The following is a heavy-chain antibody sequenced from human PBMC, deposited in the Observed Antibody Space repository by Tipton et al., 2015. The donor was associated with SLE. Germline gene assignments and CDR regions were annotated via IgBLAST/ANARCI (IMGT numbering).Heavy chain of an antibody. CDR1: GGSISSYY. D-gene: IGHD4-17*01. V-gene: IGHV4-59*12. CDR2: INHSGST. J-gene: IGHJ2*01. Sequence: TLSLTCTVSGGSISSYYWSWIRQPPGKGLEWIGEINHSGSTNYNPSLKNRGTISVDTSKNQFSLKLSSVTAADTAVYYCARDPYYGDYRYFDLWGRGTLVTVSS. CDR3: ARDPYYGDYRYFDL.